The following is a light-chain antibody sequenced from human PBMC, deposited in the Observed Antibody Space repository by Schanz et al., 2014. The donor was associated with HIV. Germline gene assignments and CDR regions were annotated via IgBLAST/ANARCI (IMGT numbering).Light chain of an antibody. CDR1: QSISNTY. CDR2: GAS. CDR3: QRYGSSQYT. V-gene: IGKV3-20*01. J-gene: IGKJ2*01. Sequence: EIVLTQSPGTLSLSPGERATLSCRASQSISNTYLAWYQQKPGQAPRLLIYGASIRATGIPDRFSGSGSGTDFTLTISRLEPEDFAVYYCQRYGSSQYTFGQGTKLEIK.